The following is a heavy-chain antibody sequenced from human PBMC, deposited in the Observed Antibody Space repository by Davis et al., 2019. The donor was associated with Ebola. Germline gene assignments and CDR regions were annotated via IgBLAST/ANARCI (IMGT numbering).Heavy chain of an antibody. D-gene: IGHD1-7*01. CDR2: ISYDGSNK. CDR3: AKLELHGY. Sequence: GGSLRLSCAASGFTFSSYGMHWVRQAPGKGLEWVAVISYDGSNKYYADSVKGRFTISRDNSNNTLSVQMNSLRAEDTAVYYCAKLELHGYWGQGTLVTVSS. CDR1: GFTFSSYG. V-gene: IGHV3-30*18. J-gene: IGHJ4*02.